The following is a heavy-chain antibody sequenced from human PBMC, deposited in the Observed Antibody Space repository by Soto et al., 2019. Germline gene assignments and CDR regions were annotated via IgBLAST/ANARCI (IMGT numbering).Heavy chain of an antibody. V-gene: IGHV1-3*01. CDR3: AVSAYYYDRSGYQGWFDP. CDR1: GYTFTSYA. Sequence: ASVKVSCKASGYTFTSYAMHWVRQAPGQRLEWMGWINAGNGNTKYSQKFQGRVTITRDTSASTAYMELSSLRSEDTAVYYCAVSAYYYDRSGYQGWFDPWGQGTLVTVSS. D-gene: IGHD3-22*01. J-gene: IGHJ5*02. CDR2: INAGNGNT.